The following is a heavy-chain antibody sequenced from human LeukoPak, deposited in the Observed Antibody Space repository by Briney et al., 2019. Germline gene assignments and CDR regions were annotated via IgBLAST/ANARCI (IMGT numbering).Heavy chain of an antibody. V-gene: IGHV3-11*04. CDR2: ISSSGSML. Sequence: GGSLRLSCAVSGFTFSDYYMSWVRQAPGKGLEWVSYISSSGSMLHYADSVKGRFTISRDNAKNSLYLQMNSLKVEDTAVYYCAGNGHRSVWTMIVVLWGQGTLVTVSS. CDR1: GFTFSDYY. D-gene: IGHD3-22*01. CDR3: AGNGHRSVWTMIVVL. J-gene: IGHJ4*02.